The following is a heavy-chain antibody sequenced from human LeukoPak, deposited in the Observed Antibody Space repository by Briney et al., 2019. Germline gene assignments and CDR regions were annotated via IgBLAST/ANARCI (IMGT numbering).Heavy chain of an antibody. CDR3: ARGTWNYGNWFDP. Sequence: PSETLSLTCTVSGGSISSYYWSWIRQPPGKGLEWIGYIYYSGSTNYNPSLKSRVTISVDTSKNQFSLKLSSVTAADTAVYYCARGTWNYGNWFDPWGQGTLVTVSS. CDR1: GGSISSYY. D-gene: IGHD1-7*01. V-gene: IGHV4-59*08. CDR2: IYYSGST. J-gene: IGHJ5*02.